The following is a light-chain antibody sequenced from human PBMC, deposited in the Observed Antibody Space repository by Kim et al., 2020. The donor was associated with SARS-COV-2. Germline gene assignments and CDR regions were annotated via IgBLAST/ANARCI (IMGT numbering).Light chain of an antibody. CDR1: QGISYY. CDR3: QNYNNAPLA. Sequence: DLQMTQSPSSLSASVGDRVTITCRARQGISYYLAWYQQKPGKAPELLIYAASTLQPGVPSRFSGSGSGTDFTLTITSLQPEDVATYYCQNYNNAPLAFGQGTKVDIK. V-gene: IGKV1-27*01. J-gene: IGKJ1*01. CDR2: AAS.